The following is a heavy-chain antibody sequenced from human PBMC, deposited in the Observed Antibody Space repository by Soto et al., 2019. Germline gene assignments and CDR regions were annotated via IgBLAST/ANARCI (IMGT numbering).Heavy chain of an antibody. V-gene: IGHV3-9*01. CDR3: AKAGRGYSYGHGFDH. J-gene: IGHJ4*02. Sequence: GGSLRLSCAASGFTFDDYAMHWVRQAPGKGLEWVSGISWLSGNTHYADSVKGRFTISRDNAKNSLYLQINSLRDEDTALYYCAKAGRGYSYGHGFDHWGQGTLVTVSS. CDR2: ISWLSGNT. CDR1: GFTFDDYA. D-gene: IGHD5-18*01.